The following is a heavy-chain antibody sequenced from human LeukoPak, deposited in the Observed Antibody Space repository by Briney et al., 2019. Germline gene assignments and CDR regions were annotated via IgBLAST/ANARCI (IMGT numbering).Heavy chain of an antibody. CDR1: GYTFTSYD. J-gene: IGHJ4*02. CDR2: MNPNSGNT. CDR3: ARETPYYYGSGSDY. V-gene: IGHV1-8*03. Sequence: ASVKVSCKASGYTFTSYDINWVRQATGQGLEWMGWMNPNSGNTGYAQKFQGRVTITRNTSISTAYMELSSLRSDDTAVYYCARETPYYYGSGSDYWGQGTLVTVSS. D-gene: IGHD3-10*01.